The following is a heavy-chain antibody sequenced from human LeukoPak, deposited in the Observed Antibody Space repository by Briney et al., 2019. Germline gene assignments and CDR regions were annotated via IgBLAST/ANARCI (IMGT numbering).Heavy chain of an antibody. Sequence: PSETLSLTCTVSGGSISSSSYYWGWIRQPPGKGLEWIGSIYYSGSTYYNPSLKSRVTISVDTSKNQFSLKLSSVTAADTAVYYCARALPRYQLLWGNWFDPWGQGTLVTVSS. CDR2: IYYSGST. V-gene: IGHV4-39*07. CDR1: GGSISSSSYY. CDR3: ARALPRYQLLWGNWFDP. D-gene: IGHD2-2*01. J-gene: IGHJ5*02.